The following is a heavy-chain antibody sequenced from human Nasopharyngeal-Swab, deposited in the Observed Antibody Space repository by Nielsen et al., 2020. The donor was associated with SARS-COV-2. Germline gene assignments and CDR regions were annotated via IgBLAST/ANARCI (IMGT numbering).Heavy chain of an antibody. D-gene: IGHD6-13*01. CDR3: AREPSSSSWYRVKYYYYYGMDV. Sequence: SETLSLTCTVSGGSISSSSSYWGWIRQPPGKGLEWIGSIYYSGSTYYTPSLKSRVTISVDTSKNQFSLKLSSVTAADTAVYYCAREPSSSSWYRVKYYYYYGMDVWGQGTTVTVSS. J-gene: IGHJ6*02. CDR2: IYYSGST. V-gene: IGHV4-39*07. CDR1: GGSISSSSSY.